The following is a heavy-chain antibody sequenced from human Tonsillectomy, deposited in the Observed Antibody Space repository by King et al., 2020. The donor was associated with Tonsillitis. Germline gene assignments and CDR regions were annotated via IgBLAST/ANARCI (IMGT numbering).Heavy chain of an antibody. CDR3: AREYYHFSFDP. J-gene: IGHJ5*02. Sequence: VQLQESGPGLVKPSQTLSLTCTVSGGSISSDIYYWNWIRQPAGKGLEWIGRIFTSGSTNYTPSLKSRVTISVDTSKNHFSLRLSSVTAADTAVYYCAREYYHFSFDPWGQGTLVTVSS. D-gene: IGHD3-3*01. CDR1: GGSISSDIYY. V-gene: IGHV4-61*02. CDR2: IFTSGST.